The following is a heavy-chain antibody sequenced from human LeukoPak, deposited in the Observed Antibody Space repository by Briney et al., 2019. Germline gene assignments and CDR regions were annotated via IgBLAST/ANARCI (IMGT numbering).Heavy chain of an antibody. CDR2: IYYSGST. V-gene: IGHV4-39*07. CDR3: ARGGIAAAGIVPYNWFDP. Sequence: SETLSLTCTVFGGSISSGSHYWGWIRQPPGKGLEWIGSIYYSGSTYYNSSLKSRLTISVDTAKNQFSLKLSSVTAADTAVYYCARGGIAAAGIVPYNWFDPWGQGTLVTVSS. J-gene: IGHJ5*02. CDR1: GGSISSGSHY. D-gene: IGHD6-13*01.